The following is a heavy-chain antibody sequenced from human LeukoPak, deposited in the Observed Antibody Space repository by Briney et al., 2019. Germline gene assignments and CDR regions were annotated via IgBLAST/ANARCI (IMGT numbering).Heavy chain of an antibody. Sequence: VASVQVSCQASGGTFSSYAISWVRQAPGQGLEWMGGIIPIFGTANYAQKFQGRVTITADESTSTAYMELSSLRSEDTAVYYCARDGMSGSYLGVDYWGQGTLVTVSS. CDR3: ARDGMSGSYLGVDY. V-gene: IGHV1-69*13. D-gene: IGHD1-26*01. CDR2: IIPIFGTA. CDR1: GGTFSSYA. J-gene: IGHJ4*02.